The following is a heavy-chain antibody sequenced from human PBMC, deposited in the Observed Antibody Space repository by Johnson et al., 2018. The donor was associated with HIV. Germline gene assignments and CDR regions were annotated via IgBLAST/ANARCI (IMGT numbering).Heavy chain of an antibody. CDR1: GFTVSSDY. D-gene: IGHD6-25*01. J-gene: IGHJ3*02. CDR2: IYSGGST. CDR3: ARKKVAATGAFDM. Sequence: ESGGGLVQPGGSLRLSCAASGFTVSSDYISWVRQAPGKGLEWVSVIYSGGSTYYADSVKGRFTISRDNSKNTLYLQMNSLRAEDTAVYYCARKKVAATGAFDMWGKGTMVTVSS. V-gene: IGHV3-66*02.